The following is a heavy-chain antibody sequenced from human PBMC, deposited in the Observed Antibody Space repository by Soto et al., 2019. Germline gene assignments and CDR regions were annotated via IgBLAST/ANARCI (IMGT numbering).Heavy chain of an antibody. Sequence: QVTLKESGPVLVKPTETLTLTCTVSGFSLSNARLGVSWIRQPPGKALEWLAQIFSNDEKSYSTSMKNRLTISKDTSKSQVVLTMTNMDPVDRATYYWARTERRSEWGAWFDPWGQGTLVPVSS. CDR2: IFSNDEK. V-gene: IGHV2-26*01. J-gene: IGHJ5*02. D-gene: IGHD1-26*01. CDR3: ARTERRSEWGAWFDP. CDR1: GFSLSNARLG.